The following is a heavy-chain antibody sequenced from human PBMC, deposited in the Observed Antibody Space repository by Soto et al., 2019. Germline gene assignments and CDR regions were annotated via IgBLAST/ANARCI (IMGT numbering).Heavy chain of an antibody. J-gene: IGHJ6*02. CDR3: ARAYGSGSYASDYYYYGMDV. CDR1: GGSISSSSYY. CDR2: IYYSGST. Sequence: TSETLSLTCTVSGGSISSSSYYWGWIRQPPGKGLEWIGYIYYSGSTYYNPSLKSRVTISVDTSKNQFSLKLSSVTAADTAVYYCARAYGSGSYASDYYYYGMDVWGQGTMVTVSS. V-gene: IGHV4-30-4*08. D-gene: IGHD3-10*01.